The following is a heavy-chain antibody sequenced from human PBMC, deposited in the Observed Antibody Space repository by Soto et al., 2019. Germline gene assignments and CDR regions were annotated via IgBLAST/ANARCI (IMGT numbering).Heavy chain of an antibody. Sequence: QVQLVQSGAEVKKPGASVKVSCKASGYTFTGYYMHWVRQAPGQGLEWMGWINPNSGGSNYAQKFQGWVTMTRDTSISTAYRELSMLRSDDTAVYYCARGVYYYGSGSLTLDYWGQGTLVTVSS. CDR3: ARGVYYYGSGSLTLDY. V-gene: IGHV1-2*04. J-gene: IGHJ4*02. CDR1: GYTFTGYY. CDR2: INPNSGGS. D-gene: IGHD3-10*01.